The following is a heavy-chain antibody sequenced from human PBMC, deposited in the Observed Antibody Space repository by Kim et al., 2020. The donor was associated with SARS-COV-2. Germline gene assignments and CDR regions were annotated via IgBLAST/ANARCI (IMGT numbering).Heavy chain of an antibody. V-gene: IGHV3-30*04. D-gene: IGHD2-15*01. J-gene: IGHJ6*02. CDR1: GFTFSSYA. CDR2: ISYDGSNK. Sequence: GGSLRLSCAASGFTFSSYAMHWVRQAPGKGLEWVAVISYDGSNKYYVDSVKGRFTISRDNSKNTLYLQMNSLRAEDTAAYYCARDVACARACGWWSPHAGDGMDVWGPGTTVTVSS. CDR3: ARDVACARACGWWSPHAGDGMDV.